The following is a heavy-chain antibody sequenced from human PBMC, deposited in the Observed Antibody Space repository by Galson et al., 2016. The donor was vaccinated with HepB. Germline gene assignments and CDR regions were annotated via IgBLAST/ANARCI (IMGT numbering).Heavy chain of an antibody. J-gene: IGHJ4*02. CDR1: GYPFINYY. CDR2: INPSGGGP. D-gene: IGHD4-17*01. CDR3: ARDADIMQLRGFDH. Sequence: SVKVSCKASGYPFINYYLHWVRQAPGQGLEWMGVINPSGGGPTYAQRFQGRLSLTRDTSTSIFYMVLTGLRSEDTAVYYCARDADIMQLRGFDHWGQGTLVTVSS. V-gene: IGHV1-46*01.